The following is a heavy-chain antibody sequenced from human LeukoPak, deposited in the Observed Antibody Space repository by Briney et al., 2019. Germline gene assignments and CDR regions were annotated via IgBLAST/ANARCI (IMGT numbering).Heavy chain of an antibody. J-gene: IGHJ4*02. Sequence: ASVKVSCKASRYTFTGYYMHWVRQAPGQGLEWMGWINPNSGDTKYAQNFQGRVTMTRDRSISTVYMELSSLRSDDTAVYYCAREFMTTIHLDYWGQGTLVTVSS. CDR2: INPNSGDT. CDR1: RYTFTGYY. D-gene: IGHD3-16*01. V-gene: IGHV1-2*02. CDR3: AREFMTTIHLDY.